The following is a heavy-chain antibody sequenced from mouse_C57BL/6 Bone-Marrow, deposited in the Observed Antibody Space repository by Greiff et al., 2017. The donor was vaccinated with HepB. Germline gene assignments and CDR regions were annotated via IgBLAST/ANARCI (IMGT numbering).Heavy chain of an antibody. Sequence: EVQGVESGGGLVKPGGSLKLSCAASGFTFSDYGMHWVRQAPEKGLEWVAYISSGSSTNYYADTVKGRFTISRDNAKNTLFLQMTILRAEDTAMYYCARFTTVPYFDYWGQGTTLTVSS. CDR2: ISSGSSTN. D-gene: IGHD1-1*01. V-gene: IGHV5-17*01. CDR1: GFTFSDYG. CDR3: ARFTTVPYFDY. J-gene: IGHJ2*01.